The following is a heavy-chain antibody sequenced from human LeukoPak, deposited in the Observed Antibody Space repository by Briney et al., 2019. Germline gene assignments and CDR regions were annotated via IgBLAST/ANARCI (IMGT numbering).Heavy chain of an antibody. CDR3: ARDKDAFDI. CDR1: GFTFSSYA. Sequence: GGSLRLSCAASGFTFSSYAMHWVRQAPGKGLEWVAVISYDGSNKYYADSVKGRFTISRDNSKNTLYLQMNSLRAEDTAVYYCARDKDAFDIWGQGTMVTVYS. V-gene: IGHV3-30-3*01. CDR2: ISYDGSNK. J-gene: IGHJ3*02.